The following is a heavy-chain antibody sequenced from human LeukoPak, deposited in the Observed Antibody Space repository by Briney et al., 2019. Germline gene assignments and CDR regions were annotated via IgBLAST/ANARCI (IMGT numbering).Heavy chain of an antibody. CDR1: GYTFTGYY. CDR2: INPNSGGT. J-gene: IGHJ4*02. V-gene: IGHV1-2*02. CDR3: ARGGSIAAYPVVDY. D-gene: IGHD6-6*01. Sequence: ASVKVSCKASGYTFTGYYMHWVRQAPGQGLEWMGWINPNSGGTNYAQKLQGRVTMTRDTSISTAYMELSRLRSDDTAVYYCARGGSIAAYPVVDYWGQGTLVTVSS.